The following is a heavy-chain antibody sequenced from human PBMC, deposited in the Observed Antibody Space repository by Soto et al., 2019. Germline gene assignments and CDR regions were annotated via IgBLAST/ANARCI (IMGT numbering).Heavy chain of an antibody. CDR3: ASAGGIAAAGYFDY. CDR1: GGSFSGYY. D-gene: IGHD6-13*01. Sequence: SETLSLTCTVYGGSFSGYYWSWIRQPPGKGLEWIGEINHSGSTNYNPSLKSRVTISVDTSKNQFSLKLSSVTAADTAVYYCASAGGIAAAGYFDYWGQGTLVTVSS. CDR2: INHSGST. V-gene: IGHV4-34*01. J-gene: IGHJ4*02.